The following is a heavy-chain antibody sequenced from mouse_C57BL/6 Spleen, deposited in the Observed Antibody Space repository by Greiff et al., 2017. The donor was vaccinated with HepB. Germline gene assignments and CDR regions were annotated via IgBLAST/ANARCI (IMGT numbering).Heavy chain of an antibody. CDR3: ARCYYGSSYFDY. J-gene: IGHJ2*01. CDR1: GYTFTSYW. CDR2: IDPSDSET. Sequence: QVQLKQPGAELVRPGSSVKLSCKASGYTFTSYWMHWVKQRPIQGLEWIGNIDPSDSETHYNQKFKDKATLTVDKSSSTAYMQLSSLTSEDSAVYYCARCYYGSSYFDYWGQGTTLTVSS. D-gene: IGHD1-1*01. V-gene: IGHV1-52*01.